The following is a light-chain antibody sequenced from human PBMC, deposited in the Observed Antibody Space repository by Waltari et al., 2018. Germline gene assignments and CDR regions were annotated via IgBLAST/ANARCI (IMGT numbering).Light chain of an antibody. J-gene: IGKJ3*01. CDR1: QRLLHSNGNNY. V-gene: IGKV2-28*01. CDR2: LGS. CDR3: MQSLQTPGT. Sequence: DIVMTQSPLSLPVTPGEPASMSCSSSQRLLHSNGNNYLDWSLQKPGQSPQLLIFLGSTRASGVPDRFSGSGSGTDFTLKISRVEAEDVGVYYCMQSLQTPGTFGPGTKVDIK.